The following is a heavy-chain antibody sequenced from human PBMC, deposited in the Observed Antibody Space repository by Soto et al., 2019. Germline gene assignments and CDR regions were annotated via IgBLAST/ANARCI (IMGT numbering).Heavy chain of an antibody. V-gene: IGHV4-59*01. CDR3: ASSGIVGRDGHTWYDP. CDR1: AGSITNSY. CDR2: ISYRGST. Sequence: PSEPLSLTCPVSAGSITNSYWSWIRQPLGKALEWIGYISYRGSTNYNPSLKSRLTISIDTSKSQISLKLTSMTTADTAVYYCASSGIVGRDGHTWYDPWGQGTRATVSS. D-gene: IGHD3-22*01. J-gene: IGHJ5*02.